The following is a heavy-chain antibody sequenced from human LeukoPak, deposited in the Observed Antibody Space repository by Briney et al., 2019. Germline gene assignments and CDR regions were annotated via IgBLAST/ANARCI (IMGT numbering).Heavy chain of an antibody. CDR3: ACGMAALLTYY. CDR2: ISGSGGST. J-gene: IGHJ4*02. Sequence: GGSLRPSCAASGFTFSSYAMSWVRQAPGKGLEWVSAISGSGGSTYYADSVKGRFTISRDNSKNTLYLQMNSLRAEDTAVYYCACGMAALLTYYWGQGTLVTVSS. V-gene: IGHV3-23*01. CDR1: GFTFSSYA. D-gene: IGHD5-24*01.